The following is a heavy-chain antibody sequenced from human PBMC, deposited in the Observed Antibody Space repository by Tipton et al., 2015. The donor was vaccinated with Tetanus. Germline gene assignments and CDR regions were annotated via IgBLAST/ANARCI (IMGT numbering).Heavy chain of an antibody. CDR3: ARTPDYYYWMDV. CDR1: GGPVSRSNW. CDR2: IYYSGTT. Sequence: TLSLTCDVSGGPVSRSNWWSWVRQAPGKGLEWIGEIYYSGTTNYNPSFKSRVTISTDKSKNQVSLRLNSVTAADTAVYFCARTPDYYYWMDVWGQGTTVTVSS. J-gene: IGHJ6*02. V-gene: IGHV4-4*01.